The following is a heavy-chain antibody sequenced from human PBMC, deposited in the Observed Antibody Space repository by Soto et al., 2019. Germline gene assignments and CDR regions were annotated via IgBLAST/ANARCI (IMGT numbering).Heavy chain of an antibody. CDR3: ARDQGTVYYYGMDV. D-gene: IGHD4-17*01. V-gene: IGHV3-21*01. Sequence: LRLSCAASGITSSSYSMNWVRQAPGKGLEWVSSISSSSSYIYYAASVKGRFTISRDNAKNSLYLQMNSLRAEDTAVYYCARDQGTVYYYGMDVWGQGTTVTVSS. CDR1: GITSSSYS. CDR2: ISSSSSYI. J-gene: IGHJ6*02.